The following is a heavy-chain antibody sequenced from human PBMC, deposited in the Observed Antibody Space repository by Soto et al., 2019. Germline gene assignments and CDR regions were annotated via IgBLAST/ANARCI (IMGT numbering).Heavy chain of an antibody. CDR1: GYTFTSYA. Sequence: ASVKVSCKASGYTFTSYAMHWVRQAPGQGLEWLGIINPSGGSTSYAQKFQGRVTMTRDTSTSTVYMELSSLRSEDTAVYYCAKGPLRFPDYGDYADYSYGMDVWGQGTTVTVSS. CDR2: INPSGGST. J-gene: IGHJ6*02. D-gene: IGHD4-17*01. V-gene: IGHV1-46*01. CDR3: AKGPLRFPDYGDYADYSYGMDV.